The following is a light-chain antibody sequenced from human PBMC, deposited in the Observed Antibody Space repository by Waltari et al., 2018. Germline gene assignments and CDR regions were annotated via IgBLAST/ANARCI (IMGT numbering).Light chain of an antibody. CDR1: LSVSSD. CDR3: QQRSNWPPLT. Sequence: EIVLTQSPATLSLSPGERATLPCRASLSVSSDLAWYQQKRGQAPRLLIYDASNRATGIPARFSGSGSGTDFTLTITSLEPEDFAVYYCQQRSNWPPLTFGGGTKVEIK. J-gene: IGKJ4*01. CDR2: DAS. V-gene: IGKV3-11*01.